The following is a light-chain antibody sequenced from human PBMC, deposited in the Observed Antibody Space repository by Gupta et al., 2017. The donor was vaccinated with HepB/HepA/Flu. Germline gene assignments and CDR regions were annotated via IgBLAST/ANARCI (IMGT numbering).Light chain of an antibody. V-gene: IGLV3-21*03. Sequence: SYVLTQPPSVSVGPGKTATITCGGNNIGTKSVHWYQQKPGQAPILVFYDGPDRPSGIPERFSGSNSGNTATLIISRVEAGDEADYYCQVWDGGSDHYVFGTGTKVTVL. CDR2: DGP. CDR3: QVWDGGSDHYV. CDR1: NIGTKS. J-gene: IGLJ1*01.